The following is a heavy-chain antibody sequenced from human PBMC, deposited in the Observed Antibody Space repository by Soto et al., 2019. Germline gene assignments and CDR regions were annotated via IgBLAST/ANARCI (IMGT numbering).Heavy chain of an antibody. CDR3: ARDPSAARPPYYFDY. J-gene: IGHJ4*02. CDR2: VHHAGSS. CDR1: GFNVSTSNW. Sequence: PSETLSLTCAVSGFNVSTSNWWSWVRQPPGKGLEWIGEVHHAGSSNFNPSLRSRLTISVDKSKNHFSLKLYSVTAADTAVYYCARDPSAARPPYYFDYWGQGILVTV. V-gene: IGHV4-4*02. D-gene: IGHD6-6*01.